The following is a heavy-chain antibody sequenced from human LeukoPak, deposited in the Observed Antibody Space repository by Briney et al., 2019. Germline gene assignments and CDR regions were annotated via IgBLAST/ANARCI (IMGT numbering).Heavy chain of an antibody. J-gene: IGHJ4*02. CDR2: IYGGGST. Sequence: PSETLSLTCSVSGGSINTYYWHWIRQPAGSGLEWIGGIYGGGSTNYSPSLKSRVTISVDTSKNQFSLKLSSVTAADTAVYYCAGGQSVLLWFGELRGPNFDYWGQGTLVTVSS. D-gene: IGHD3-10*01. V-gene: IGHV4-4*07. CDR3: AGGQSVLLWFGELRGPNFDY. CDR1: GGSINTYY.